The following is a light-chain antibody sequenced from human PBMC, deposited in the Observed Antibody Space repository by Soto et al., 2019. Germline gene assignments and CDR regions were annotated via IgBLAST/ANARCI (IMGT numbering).Light chain of an antibody. CDR2: ANV. Sequence: QSVLTQPPSVSGAPGRRVTISYTGSSSNIGADYDVHWYQQLPGAAPKLLIYANVNRPSGVPDRFSGSKSGNSASLAISGLQAEDEADYYCQSYDSSSLGGIHWVFGGGTKLTVL. V-gene: IGLV1-40*01. J-gene: IGLJ3*02. CDR1: SSNIGADYD. CDR3: QSYDSSSLGGIHWV.